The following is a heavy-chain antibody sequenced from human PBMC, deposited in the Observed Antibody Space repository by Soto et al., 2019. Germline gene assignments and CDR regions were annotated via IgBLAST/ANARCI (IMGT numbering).Heavy chain of an antibody. D-gene: IGHD6-19*01. CDR1: GGSISSYY. CDR3: ARRVAGTGSWFDP. V-gene: IGHV4-59*01. Sequence: PSETLSLTCTVSGGSISSYYLSWIRQPPGKGLEWMGYIYYSGSTNYNPSLKSRVTISVDTSKNQFSLKLSSVTAADTAVYYCARRVAGTGSWFDPWGQGTLVTVSS. J-gene: IGHJ5*02. CDR2: IYYSGST.